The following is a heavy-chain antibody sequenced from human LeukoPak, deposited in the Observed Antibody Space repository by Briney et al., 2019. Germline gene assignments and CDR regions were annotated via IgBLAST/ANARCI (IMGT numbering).Heavy chain of an antibody. CDR1: GGTFSSYA. D-gene: IGHD5-24*01. CDR2: IIPIFGTA. Sequence: ASVKVSCKASGGTFSSYAISWVRQAPGQGLEWMGGIIPIFGTANYAQKFQGRVTITADKSTSTAYMELSSLRSEDTAVYYCARDTEMASTPDAFDIWGQGTMVTVSS. J-gene: IGHJ3*02. CDR3: ARDTEMASTPDAFDI. V-gene: IGHV1-69*06.